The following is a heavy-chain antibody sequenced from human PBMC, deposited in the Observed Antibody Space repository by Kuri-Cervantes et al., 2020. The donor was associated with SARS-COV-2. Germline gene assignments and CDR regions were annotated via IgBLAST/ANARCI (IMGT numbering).Heavy chain of an antibody. CDR3: ARHRPTSGYFQH. D-gene: IGHD2-2*01. CDR1: GGSFSGYY. V-gene: IGHV4-34*01. CDR2: INHSGST. Sequence: SETLSLTCAVYGGSFSGYYWSWIRQPPGKGLEWTGEINHSGSTNYNPSLKSRVTISVDTSKNQFSLKLSSVTAADTAVYYCARHRPTSGYFQHWGQGTLVTVSS. J-gene: IGHJ1*01.